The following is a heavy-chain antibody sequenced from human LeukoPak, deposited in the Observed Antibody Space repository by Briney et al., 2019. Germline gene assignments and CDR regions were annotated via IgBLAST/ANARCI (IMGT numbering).Heavy chain of an antibody. J-gene: IGHJ6*02. CDR2: IYYSGST. V-gene: IGHV4-59*01. D-gene: IGHD3-10*01. CDR1: GGSISSYY. CDR3: ARDLTMVRGVSYYYYGMDV. Sequence: SETLSLTCTVSGGSISSYYWSWIRQPPGKGLEWIGYIYYSGSTNYNPPLKSRVTISVDTSKNQFSLKLSSVTAADTAVYYCARDLTMVRGVSYYYYGMDVWGQGTTVTVSS.